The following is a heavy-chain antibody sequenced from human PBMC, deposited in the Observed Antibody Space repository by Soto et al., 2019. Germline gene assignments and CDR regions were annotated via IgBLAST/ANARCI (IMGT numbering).Heavy chain of an antibody. CDR2: IYYSGST. CDR3: ERGSTSHYYDISGYSFDY. Sequence: TSETLSLTCTVSGGSISSYYWSWIRQPPGKGLEWIGYIYYSGSTNYNPSLKSRVTISVDTSKNQFSLKLSSVTAADTAVYYCERGSTSHYYDISGYSFDYWGQGTLVTVSS. D-gene: IGHD3-22*01. V-gene: IGHV4-59*01. CDR1: GGSISSYY. J-gene: IGHJ4*02.